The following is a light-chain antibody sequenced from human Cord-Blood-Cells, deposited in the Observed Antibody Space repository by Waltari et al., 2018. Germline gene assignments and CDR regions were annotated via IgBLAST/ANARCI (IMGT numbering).Light chain of an antibody. V-gene: IGKV3-15*01. CDR1: QSVSSN. CDR3: QQYNNWPPT. CDR2: GAS. Sequence: EIVMTQSPATLSVSTGERATLSCRASQSVSSNLAWYQQKPGQAPRLLIYGASTRATGIPARFSGSGSGTEFTLTISSPQSEDFAVYYCQQYNNWPPTFGQGTKVEIK. J-gene: IGKJ1*01.